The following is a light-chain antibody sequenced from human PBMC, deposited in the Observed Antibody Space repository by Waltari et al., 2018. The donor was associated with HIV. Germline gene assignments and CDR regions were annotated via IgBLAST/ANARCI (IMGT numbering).Light chain of an antibody. V-gene: IGLV2-8*01. Sequence: QSALTQPPSASGSFGQSVIIPCPGTTSSVGGYNLVSWDQQHPGKTPKLMIYAVSKRPSGVPARFSGSKAGNTASLTVSGLQAEDEADYYCTSYAGSNNVVFGGGTKLTVL. CDR2: AVS. J-gene: IGLJ2*01. CDR1: TSSVGGYNL. CDR3: TSYAGSNNVV.